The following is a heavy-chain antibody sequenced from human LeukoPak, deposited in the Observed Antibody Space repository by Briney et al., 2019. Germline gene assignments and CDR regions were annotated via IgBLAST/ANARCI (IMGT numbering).Heavy chain of an antibody. Sequence: GGSLRLSCAASGFTVSSHWMTWVRQAPGKGLEWVSAISGSGGSTYYADSVKGRFTISRDNSKNTLYLQMNSLRAEDTAVYYCATKYMYSGSYYFDYWGQGTLVTVSS. J-gene: IGHJ4*02. D-gene: IGHD1-26*01. CDR2: ISGSGGST. V-gene: IGHV3-23*01. CDR1: GFTVSSHW. CDR3: ATKYMYSGSYYFDY.